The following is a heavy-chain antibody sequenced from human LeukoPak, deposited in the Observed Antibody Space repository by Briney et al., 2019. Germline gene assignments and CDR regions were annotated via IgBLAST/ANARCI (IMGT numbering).Heavy chain of an antibody. CDR3: ARDGYNNNDAFYI. V-gene: IGHV4-39*06. J-gene: IGHJ3*02. CDR2: IYHSGST. CDR1: GGSISSSSYY. D-gene: IGHD5-24*01. Sequence: SETLSLTCTVSGGSISSSSYYWGWIRQPPGKGLEWIGSIYHSGSTYNNPSLKSRATISVDTSKNQFAMKLTSVTAADTAVYYCARDGYNNNDAFYIWGQGTMVTVSS.